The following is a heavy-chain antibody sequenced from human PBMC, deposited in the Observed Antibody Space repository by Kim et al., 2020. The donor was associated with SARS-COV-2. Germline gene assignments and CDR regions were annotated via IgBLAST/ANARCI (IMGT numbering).Heavy chain of an antibody. CDR2: ISFSSSYT. V-gene: IGHV3-11*05. Sequence: GGSLRLSCAASGFTFSDYYMSWIRQAPGKGLEWVSYISFSSSYTNYADPVKGRFTISRDNAKNSLYLQMNSLRAEDTAVYYCTRGQWLAYGMDVWGQGTTVTVSS. CDR3: TRGQWLAYGMDV. D-gene: IGHD6-19*01. J-gene: IGHJ6*02. CDR1: GFTFSDYY.